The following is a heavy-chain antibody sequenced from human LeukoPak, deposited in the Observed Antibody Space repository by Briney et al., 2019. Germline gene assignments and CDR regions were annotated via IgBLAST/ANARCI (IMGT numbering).Heavy chain of an antibody. V-gene: IGHV3-23*01. D-gene: IGHD6-13*01. J-gene: IGHJ3*02. CDR1: GFTFSTYA. CDR2: ISISGDST. CDR3: AKVAYSSSWYLNAFDI. Sequence: PGGSLRLSCAASGFTFSTYAMTWVRQAPGKGLEWVSRISISGDSTYYADSVKGRFSISRDNSKNTLYLQMNSLRAEDTAVYYCAKVAYSSSWYLNAFDIWGQGTMVTVSS.